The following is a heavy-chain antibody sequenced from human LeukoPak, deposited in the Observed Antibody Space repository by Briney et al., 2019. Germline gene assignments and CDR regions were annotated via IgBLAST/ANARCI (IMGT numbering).Heavy chain of an antibody. J-gene: IGHJ5*02. CDR1: GGSFSGYY. CDR3: ARRYSSGWYEARNNWFDP. Sequence: SETLSLTCAVYGGSFSGYYWTWIRQPPGKELEWIGYIYHSGSTNYNPSLKSRVTISVDTSKNQFSLKLSSVTAADTAVYYCARRYSSGWYEARNNWFDPWGQGTLVTVSS. CDR2: IYHSGST. D-gene: IGHD6-19*01. V-gene: IGHV4-59*08.